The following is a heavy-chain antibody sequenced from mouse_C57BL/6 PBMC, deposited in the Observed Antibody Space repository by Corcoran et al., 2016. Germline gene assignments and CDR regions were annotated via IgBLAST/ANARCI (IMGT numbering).Heavy chain of an antibody. CDR1: GFTFSSYG. Sequence: VQLQQSGAELARPGASVKLSCKASGFTFSSYGISWVQQRTGQGLEWIGEISPRIGNTYYNEKFKGKDTLPADKSSSTAYMELRRLTSEDSAVYFCARWLLPAMDYLGQGTSVTVSS. D-gene: IGHD2-3*01. J-gene: IGHJ4*01. V-gene: IGHV1-81*01. CDR2: ISPRIGNT. CDR3: ARWLLPAMDY.